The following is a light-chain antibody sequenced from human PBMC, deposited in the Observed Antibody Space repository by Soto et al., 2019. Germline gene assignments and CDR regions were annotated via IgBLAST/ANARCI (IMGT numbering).Light chain of an antibody. CDR1: SSNIGSLYD. J-gene: IGLJ3*02. V-gene: IGLV1-40*01. Sequence: QSVLTQPPSVSGAPGQRVTISCTGSSSNIGSLYDVHWYQQLPGTAPKLLIYDNSNRPSGVPDRFSGSKSGTSASLAITGLQSEDEADYYCAAWDDSLNGRVFGGGTKLTVL. CDR2: DNS. CDR3: AAWDDSLNGRV.